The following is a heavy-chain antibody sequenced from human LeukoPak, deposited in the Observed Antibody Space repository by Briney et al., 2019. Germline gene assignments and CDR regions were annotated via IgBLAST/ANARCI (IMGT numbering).Heavy chain of an antibody. D-gene: IGHD6-13*01. CDR1: GGTFSSYA. J-gene: IGHJ5*02. Sequence: ASVKVSCKASGGTFSSYAISWVRQAPGQGLEWMERIIPIFGTANYAQKFQGRVTITTDESTSTAYMELSSLRSEDTAVYYCARDRYSSSWTSPFDPWGQGTLVTVSS. CDR2: IIPIFGTA. V-gene: IGHV1-69*05. CDR3: ARDRYSSSWTSPFDP.